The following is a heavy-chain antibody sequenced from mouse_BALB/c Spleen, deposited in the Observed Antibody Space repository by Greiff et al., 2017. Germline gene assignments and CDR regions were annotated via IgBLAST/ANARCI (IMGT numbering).Heavy chain of an antibody. J-gene: IGHJ3*01. V-gene: IGHV5-12-1*01. Sequence: EVMLVESGGGLVKPGGSLKLSCAASGFAFSSYDMSWVRQTPEKRLEWVAYISSGGGSTYYPDTVKGRFTISRDNAKNTLYLQMSSLKSEDTAMYYCARHRGLYYGYGFAYWGQGTLVTVSA. CDR1: GFAFSSYD. CDR2: ISSGGGST. CDR3: ARHRGLYYGYGFAY. D-gene: IGHD1-2*01.